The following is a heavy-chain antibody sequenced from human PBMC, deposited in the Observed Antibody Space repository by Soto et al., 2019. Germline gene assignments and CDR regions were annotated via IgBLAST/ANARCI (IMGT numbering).Heavy chain of an antibody. Sequence: GGSLRLSCAASGFTFRSYAMSWVRQAPGKGLEWVSAISGSGGSTYYADSLKGRFTISRDNSKNTLYLQMNSLRAEDTAVYYCARDKDFDYGGNSGQPPEAFDIWGQGTMVTVS. J-gene: IGHJ3*02. CDR2: ISGSGGST. D-gene: IGHD4-17*01. CDR3: ARDKDFDYGGNSGQPPEAFDI. V-gene: IGHV3-23*01. CDR1: GFTFRSYA.